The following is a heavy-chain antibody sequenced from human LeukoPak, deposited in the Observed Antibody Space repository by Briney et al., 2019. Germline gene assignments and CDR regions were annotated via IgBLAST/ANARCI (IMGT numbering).Heavy chain of an antibody. CDR3: AREEYYYDSSGYYYNWFDP. CDR1: GFTFSSYA. CDR2: ISYDGSNK. V-gene: IGHV3-30-3*01. J-gene: IGHJ5*02. Sequence: GGSLRLSFAASGFTFSSYAMHGVRQAPCKGLERVAVISYDGSNKYYADSVKGRFTISRDNSKNTLYLQMNRLRAEYTAVYYCAREEYYYDSSGYYYNWFDPWGQGTLVTVSS. D-gene: IGHD3-22*01.